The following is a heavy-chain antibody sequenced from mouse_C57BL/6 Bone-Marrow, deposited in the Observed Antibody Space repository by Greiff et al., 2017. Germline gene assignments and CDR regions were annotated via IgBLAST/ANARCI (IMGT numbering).Heavy chain of an antibody. V-gene: IGHV1-55*01. J-gene: IGHJ2*01. CDR2: IYPGSGST. CDR1: GYTFTSYW. Sequence: VQLQQPGAELVKPGASVKMSCKASGYTFTSYWITWVKQRPGQGLEWIGDIYPGSGSTNYNEKFKSKATLTVDTSSSTAYMQLSSLTSEDSAVYYCARTGSNYDYFDDWGQGTTLTVSS. CDR3: ARTGSNYDYFDD. D-gene: IGHD2-5*01.